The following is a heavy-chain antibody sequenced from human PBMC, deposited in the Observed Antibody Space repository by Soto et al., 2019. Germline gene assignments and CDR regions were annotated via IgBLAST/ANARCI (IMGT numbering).Heavy chain of an antibody. CDR3: ARDSSCTNGVCYDAFDI. CDR1: GITFRSNY. Sequence: GGSLRLSCAASGITFRSNYLSWVRQAPGKGLERFSVIYSGDSTYYADSVKGRFTISRHNSKNTLYLQMNSLRAEDTAVYYCARDSSCTNGVCYDAFDIWGQGTMVTVSS. V-gene: IGHV3-53*04. CDR2: IYSGDST. J-gene: IGHJ3*02. D-gene: IGHD2-8*01.